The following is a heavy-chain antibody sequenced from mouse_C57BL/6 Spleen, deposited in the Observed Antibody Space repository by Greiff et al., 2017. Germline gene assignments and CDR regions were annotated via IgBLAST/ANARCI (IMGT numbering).Heavy chain of an antibody. V-gene: IGHV1-20*01. CDR3: ARSVTGYAMDY. CDR1: GYSFTGYF. CDR2: INPYNGDT. Sequence: VQLQQSGPELVKPGDSVKISCKASGYSFTGYFMNWVMQSHGKSLEWIGRINPYNGDTFYNQKFKGKATLTVDKSSSTAHMELRSLTSEDSAVYYCARSVTGYAMDYWGQGTSVTVSS. J-gene: IGHJ4*01.